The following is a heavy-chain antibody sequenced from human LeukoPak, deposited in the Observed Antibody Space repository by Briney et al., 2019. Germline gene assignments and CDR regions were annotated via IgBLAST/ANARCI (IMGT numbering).Heavy chain of an antibody. CDR3: ENHRTFRIAAATITMIVVVIFMGLFFLFDY. CDR2: ISGSGGST. CDR1: GGSISSSSDY. J-gene: IGHJ4*02. V-gene: IGHV3-23*01. Sequence: ETLSLTCTVSGGSISSSSDYWGWIRQPPGKGLEWVSAISGSGGSTYYADSVKGRFTISRDNSKNTLYLQMNSLRAEDTAVYYCENHRTFRIAAATITMIVVVIFMGLFFLFDYWGQGTLVTVSS. D-gene: IGHD3-22*01.